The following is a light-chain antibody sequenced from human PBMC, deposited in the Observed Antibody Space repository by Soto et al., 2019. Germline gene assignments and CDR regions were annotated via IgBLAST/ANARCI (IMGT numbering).Light chain of an antibody. CDR3: QQFNSYPLT. V-gene: IGKV1-13*02. J-gene: IGKJ4*01. CDR2: DAS. Sequence: AIQLTQSPSSLSASVGDRVTITCRASQGISSALAWYQQKPGNAPKLLIYDASSLESGVPSRLSGSGSGTDFTLTISSLQPEDFATYYCQQFNSYPLTFGGGTKVDIK. CDR1: QGISSA.